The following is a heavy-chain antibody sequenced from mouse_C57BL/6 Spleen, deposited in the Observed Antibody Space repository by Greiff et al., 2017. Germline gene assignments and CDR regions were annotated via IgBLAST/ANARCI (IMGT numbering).Heavy chain of an antibody. CDR3: AHPNYDYDEAWFAY. CDR1: GFSLSTSGMG. D-gene: IGHD2-4*01. CDR2: ISWDDDK. J-gene: IGHJ3*01. Sequence: QVTLKESGPGILQSSQTLSLTCSFSGFSLSTSGMGVSWIRQPSGNGLEWLAHISWDDDKRYNPSLKSRLTISKDTSRNQVFLKITSVDTADTATYYCAHPNYDYDEAWFAYWGQGALVTVSA. V-gene: IGHV8-12*01.